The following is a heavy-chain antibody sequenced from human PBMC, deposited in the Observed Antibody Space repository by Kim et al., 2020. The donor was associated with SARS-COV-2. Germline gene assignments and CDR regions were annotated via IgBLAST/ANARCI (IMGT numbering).Heavy chain of an antibody. CDR3: ARHPHDAWAAAHYNWFDP. J-gene: IGHJ5*02. CDR1: GGSISSYY. D-gene: IGHD6-13*01. Sequence: SETLSLTCTVSGGSISSYYWSWIRQPPGKGLEWIGYIHYSGSTNYNPSLTSRVTISVDTSKNQFSLKLSSVTAAATTVYYCARHPHDAWAAAHYNWFDPWGQGTVVTVAS. V-gene: IGHV4-59*08. CDR2: IHYSGST.